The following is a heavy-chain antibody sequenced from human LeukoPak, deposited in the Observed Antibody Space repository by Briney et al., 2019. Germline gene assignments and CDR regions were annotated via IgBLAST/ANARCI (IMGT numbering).Heavy chain of an antibody. Sequence: GGSLRLSCAASGFTFSSYAMSWVRQAPGQGLEWVSGISGSGGNTYYADSVKGRFTISRDNSKNRLYLQMNSLRAEDTAVYYCAKDPPTVMANAFHIWGQGTMVTVSS. V-gene: IGHV3-23*01. CDR2: ISGSGGNT. CDR3: AKDPPTVMANAFHI. D-gene: IGHD5-18*01. CDR1: GFTFSSYA. J-gene: IGHJ3*02.